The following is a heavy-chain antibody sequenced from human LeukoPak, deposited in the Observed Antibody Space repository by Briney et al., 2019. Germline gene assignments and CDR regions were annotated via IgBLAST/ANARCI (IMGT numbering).Heavy chain of an antibody. D-gene: IGHD5-12*01. V-gene: IGHV3-30*18. J-gene: IGHJ4*02. CDR1: GFTFSSYG. CDR2: ISYDGSNK. Sequence: PGRSLRLSCAASGFTFSSYGMHWVRQAPGEGLEWVAVISYDGSNKYYADSVKGRFTISRDNSKNTLYLQMNSLRAEDTAVYYCANDVGYSGYRWGQGTLVTVSS. CDR3: ANDVGYSGYR.